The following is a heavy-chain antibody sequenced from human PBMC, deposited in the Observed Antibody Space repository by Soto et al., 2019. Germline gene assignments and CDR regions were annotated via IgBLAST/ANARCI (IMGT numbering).Heavy chain of an antibody. CDR3: ARDHPSTYYYDSSGYRSAGGWFDP. CDR2: IYYSGST. D-gene: IGHD3-22*01. Sequence: SETLSLTCTVSGGSISSYYWSWIRQPPGEGLEWIGYIYYSGSTNYNPSLKSRVTISVDTSKNQFSLKLSSVTAADTAVYYCARDHPSTYYYDSSGYRSAGGWFDPWGQGTLVTVSS. CDR1: GGSISSYY. V-gene: IGHV4-59*01. J-gene: IGHJ5*02.